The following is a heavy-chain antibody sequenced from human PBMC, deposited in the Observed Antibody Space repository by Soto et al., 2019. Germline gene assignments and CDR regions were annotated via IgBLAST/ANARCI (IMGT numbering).Heavy chain of an antibody. Sequence: ASVKVSCKASGYTFTNYAMHWVRQAPGQRLEWMGWINPNNGNTKYSQKFQGRVTITRDTSISTAYMELSNLRSEDTAIYYCARGVDAGVDVWGQGTTVTVSS. D-gene: IGHD1-1*01. CDR1: GYTFTNYA. CDR3: ARGVDAGVDV. V-gene: IGHV1-3*01. J-gene: IGHJ6*02. CDR2: INPNNGNT.